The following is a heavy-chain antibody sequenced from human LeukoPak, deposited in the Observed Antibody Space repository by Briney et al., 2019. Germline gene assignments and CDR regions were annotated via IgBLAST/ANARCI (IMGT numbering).Heavy chain of an antibody. CDR3: AKGPQGGAYYDFWNGDYYYYYMDV. Sequence: GGSLRLSCAASGFTFSSYAMRWVRQAPGKGLEWVSTISGSGGSIYYADSVKGRFTISRDNSKNTLFLQMNSLRAEDTAVYYCAKGPQGGAYYDFWNGDYYYYYMDVWGKGTTVTVSS. J-gene: IGHJ6*03. CDR2: ISGSGGSI. D-gene: IGHD3-3*01. CDR1: GFTFSSYA. V-gene: IGHV3-23*01.